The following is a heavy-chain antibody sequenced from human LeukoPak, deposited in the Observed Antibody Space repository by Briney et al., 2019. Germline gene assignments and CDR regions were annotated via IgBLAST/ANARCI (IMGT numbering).Heavy chain of an antibody. CDR2: FDPEDGET. J-gene: IGHJ6*03. V-gene: IGHV1-24*01. CDR1: GYTLTELS. D-gene: IGHD3-10*01. Sequence: ASVKVSCKVSGYTLTELSMHWVRQAPGKGREWMGGFDPEDGETIYAQKFQGRVTMTEDTSTDTAYMELSSLRSEDTAVYYCATDPPITMVRGVIKDYYYYHMDVWGKGTTVTVSS. CDR3: ATDPPITMVRGVIKDYYYYHMDV.